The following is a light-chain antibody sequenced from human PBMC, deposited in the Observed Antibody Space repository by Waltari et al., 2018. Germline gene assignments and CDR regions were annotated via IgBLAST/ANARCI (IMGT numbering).Light chain of an antibody. Sequence: QSALTQPVSVSGSPGQSITISCTGTSSDVGGYNYVAWYQQHPNKAPKVIFYDVANRPFGVSNLFSGSKSGSTASLTISGLQTEDEAYYYCSSYTTRSILLFGGGTKVTVL. J-gene: IGLJ2*01. V-gene: IGLV2-14*03. CDR2: DVA. CDR3: SSYTTRSILL. CDR1: SSDVGGYNY.